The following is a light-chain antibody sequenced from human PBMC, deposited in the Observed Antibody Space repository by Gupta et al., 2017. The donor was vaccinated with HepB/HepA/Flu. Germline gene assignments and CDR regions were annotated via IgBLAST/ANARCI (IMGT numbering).Light chain of an antibody. J-gene: IGKJ1*01. CDR2: GAY. CDR1: QGISND. V-gene: IGKV1-17*01. CDR3: RQHQRIKLT. Sequence: DIQMTQSPSSLSASVGDRVTITCRASQGISNDLGWFQQKPGKAPQRRIYGAYDLQSGVPSRFRGSGSGTEFNLTISSLQPEDVATDDCRQHQRIKLTFGQGTKVEIK.